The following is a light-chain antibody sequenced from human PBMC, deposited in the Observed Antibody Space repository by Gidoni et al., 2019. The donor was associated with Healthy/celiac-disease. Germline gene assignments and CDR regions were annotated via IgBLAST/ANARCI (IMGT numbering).Light chain of an antibody. J-gene: IGLJ2*01. V-gene: IGLV2-18*02. CDR1: SSDVGSYNR. CDR3: SSYTSSSFVV. Sequence: QSALTQPPSVSGSPGQSVTISCTGTSSDVGSYNRVSWYQQPPGTAPKLMIYEVSNRPSGVPDRFSGSKSGNTASLTISGLQAEDEADYYCSSYTSSSFVVFCGGTKLTVL. CDR2: EVS.